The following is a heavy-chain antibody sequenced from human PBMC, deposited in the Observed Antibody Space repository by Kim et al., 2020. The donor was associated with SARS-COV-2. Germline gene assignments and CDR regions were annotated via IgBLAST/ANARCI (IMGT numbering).Heavy chain of an antibody. CDR3: ARGADVKGRQRNWFDP. CDR2: ISSSGSTI. Sequence: GGSLRLSCAASGFTFSSYEMNWVRQAPGKGLEWVSYISSSGSTIYYADSVKGRLTISRDNAKNSLYLQMNSLRAEDTAVYYCARGADVKGRQRNWFDPWGQGTLLTVSS. J-gene: IGHJ5*02. CDR1: GFTFSSYE. V-gene: IGHV3-48*03.